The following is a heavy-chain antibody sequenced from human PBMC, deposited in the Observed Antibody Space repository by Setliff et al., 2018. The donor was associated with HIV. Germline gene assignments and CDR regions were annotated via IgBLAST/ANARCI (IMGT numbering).Heavy chain of an antibody. Sequence: GGSLRLSCTTSGFTFGDYPMSWFRQAPGKGLEWVSFIRTKAYRGTTEYAASVEGRFTISRDDSTSIAYLQMNSLRTEDTAVYFCSRGARPTDEYVWFDPWGQGTLVTVSS. J-gene: IGHJ5*02. V-gene: IGHV3-49*03. CDR3: SRGARPTDEYVWFDP. CDR1: GFTFGDYP. CDR2: IRTKAYRGTT. D-gene: IGHD4-17*01.